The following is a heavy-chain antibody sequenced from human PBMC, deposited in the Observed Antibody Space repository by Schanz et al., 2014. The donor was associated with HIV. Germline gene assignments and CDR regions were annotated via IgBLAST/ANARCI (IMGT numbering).Heavy chain of an antibody. D-gene: IGHD2-15*01. J-gene: IGHJ5*02. CDR1: GGTFSSYA. CDR2: IIPMYDTT. CDR3: ARGVHCSGGSCPSDDNWFDP. V-gene: IGHV1-69*01. Sequence: QVPLVQSGSEVRKPGTSVTVSCTATGGTFSSYAVNWVRQAPGQGLEWMGGIIPMYDTTNYAQKYQGRVTITADESTSTAYMELTSLRYEDTALYYCARGVHCSGGSCPSDDNWFDPWGQGTLVTVSS.